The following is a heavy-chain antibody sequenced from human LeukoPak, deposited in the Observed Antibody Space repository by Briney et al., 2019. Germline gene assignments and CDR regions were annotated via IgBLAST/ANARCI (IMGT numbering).Heavy chain of an antibody. V-gene: IGHV3-30*18. D-gene: IGHD3-22*01. J-gene: IGHJ4*02. CDR2: ISSDGVNK. CDR3: AKGQNYYDGSGYYSTDY. Sequence: GGSLRLFCAASGFTFSSFGMHWVRQAPGKGLEWVAVISSDGVNKYSADSVKGRFTISRDNSKDTLYLQMNSLRAADTAVYYCAKGQNYYDGSGYYSTDYWGQGTPVTVSS. CDR1: GFTFSSFG.